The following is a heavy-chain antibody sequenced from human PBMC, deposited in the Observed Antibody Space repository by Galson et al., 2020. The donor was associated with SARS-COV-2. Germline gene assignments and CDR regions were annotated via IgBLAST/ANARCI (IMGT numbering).Heavy chain of an antibody. D-gene: IGHD3-16*01. Sequence: SETLSLTCTVSGGSISSSSYYWGWIRQPPGKGLEWIGSIYYSGSTYYNPSLKSRVTISVDTSKNQFSLKLSSVTAADTAVYYCARDLLGIYGTILTGPRDYWGQGTLVTVSS. CDR2: IYYSGST. J-gene: IGHJ4*02. V-gene: IGHV4-39*07. CDR3: ARDLLGIYGTILTGPRDY. CDR1: GGSISSSSYY.